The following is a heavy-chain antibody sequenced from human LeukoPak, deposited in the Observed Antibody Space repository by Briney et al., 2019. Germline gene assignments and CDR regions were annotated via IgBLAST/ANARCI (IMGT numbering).Heavy chain of an antibody. CDR2: ISSSSSYI. J-gene: IGHJ5*02. D-gene: IGHD3-10*01. V-gene: IGHV3-21*04. CDR3: ARAPAPTKYGSGSYYFGGSGENRFDP. CDR1: GFTFSSYS. Sequence: PGGSLRLSCAASGFTFSSYSMNWVRQAPGKGLEWVSSISSSSSYIYYADSVKGRFTISRDNAKNSLYLQMNSLRAEDTAVYYCARAPAPTKYGSGSYYFGGSGENRFDPWGQGTLVTVSS.